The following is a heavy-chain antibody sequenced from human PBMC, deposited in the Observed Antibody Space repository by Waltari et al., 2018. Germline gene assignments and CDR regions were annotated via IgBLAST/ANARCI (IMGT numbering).Heavy chain of an antibody. CDR1: AFNFSNYW. Sequence: EVQLVESGGGLVQTGGSLRLSCAASAFNFSNYWMSWVRQAPGKGLEWVANMKQDGSEKYYVDSVKGRFTISRDNAKNSLYLQMNSLRVEDTAVYYCAREAVAGIPEFDPWGQGTLVTVSS. V-gene: IGHV3-7*03. D-gene: IGHD6-19*01. CDR2: MKQDGSEK. CDR3: AREAVAGIPEFDP. J-gene: IGHJ5*02.